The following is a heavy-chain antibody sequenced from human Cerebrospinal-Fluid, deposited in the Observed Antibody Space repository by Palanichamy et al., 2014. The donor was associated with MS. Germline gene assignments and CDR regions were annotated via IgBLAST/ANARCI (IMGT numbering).Heavy chain of an antibody. V-gene: IGHV1-18*01. CDR2: ISTYNGKK. Sequence: QVQLVQSGGEVKKPGASVKVSCKTSGYSFSGYGISWVRQAPGQGLEWMGWISTYNGKKNSAQTLRGRLTMTTDTSTSTAYMELRSLRSDDTAVYYCARTYFYGSENRQEYDWFDPWGRGTLVTVSS. CDR3: ARTYFYGSENRQEYDWFDP. CDR1: GYSFSGYG. J-gene: IGHJ5*02. D-gene: IGHD2/OR15-2a*01.